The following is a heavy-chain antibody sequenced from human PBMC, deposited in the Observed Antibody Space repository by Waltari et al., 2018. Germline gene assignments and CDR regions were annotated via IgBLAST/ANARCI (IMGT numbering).Heavy chain of an antibody. CDR3: ARDRGRGLYLDS. D-gene: IGHD2-15*01. J-gene: IGHJ4*02. Sequence: QLQLQESGPGLVKPSGTLSLTCAVSGDSMITTYWWSWVRRPPGKGLDWIGQVHRSGKTNYNPSFASRVTMSLDTYNNQFSLKVTSATAADTAVYYCARDRGRGLYLDSWGPGTLVTVSP. V-gene: IGHV4-4*02. CDR1: GDSMITTYW. CDR2: VHRSGKT.